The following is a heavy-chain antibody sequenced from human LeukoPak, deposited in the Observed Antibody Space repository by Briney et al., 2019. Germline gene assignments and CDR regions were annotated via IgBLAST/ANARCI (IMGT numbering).Heavy chain of an antibody. CDR3: ARDGGPGRYCSGGSCYWDY. Sequence: ASVKVSCKASGYTFTSYGISWVRQAPGQGLEGLGWISAYNGNTNYAQKLQGRVTITTDTSTSTAYMELRSLRSDDTAVYYCARDGGPGRYCSGGSCYWDYWGQGTLVTVSS. CDR2: ISAYNGNT. D-gene: IGHD2-15*01. J-gene: IGHJ4*02. V-gene: IGHV1-18*01. CDR1: GYTFTSYG.